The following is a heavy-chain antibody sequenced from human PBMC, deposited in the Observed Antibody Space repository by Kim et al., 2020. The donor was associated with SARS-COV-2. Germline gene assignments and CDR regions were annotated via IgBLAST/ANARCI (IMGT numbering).Heavy chain of an antibody. D-gene: IGHD1-26*01. CDR3: APSSGAQGNY. CDR1: GFSYSGYW. CDR2: IKGDGSAK. J-gene: IGHJ4*02. Sequence: GGSLRLSCAASGFSYSGYWMSWVRQGPGKGLEWVANIKGDGSAKYYVDSVKGRFTISRDNARNSLYLQMNSLRAEDTAVYYCAPSSGAQGNYWGQGTLVTVSS. V-gene: IGHV3-7*05.